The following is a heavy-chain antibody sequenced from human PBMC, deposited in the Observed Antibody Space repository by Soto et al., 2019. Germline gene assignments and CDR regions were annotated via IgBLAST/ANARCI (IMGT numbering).Heavy chain of an antibody. CDR1: GFTFSSYG. CDR3: ARDSGCSGGSCYSYYYYGMDV. J-gene: IGHJ6*01. Sequence: PGGSLRLSCAASGFTFSSYGMHWVRQAPGKGLEWVAVIWYDGSNKYYADSVKGRFTISRDNSKNTLYLQMNSLRAEDTAVYYCARDSGCSGGSCYSYYYYGMDVWGQGTTVTVCS. D-gene: IGHD2-15*01. CDR2: IWYDGSNK. V-gene: IGHV3-33*01.